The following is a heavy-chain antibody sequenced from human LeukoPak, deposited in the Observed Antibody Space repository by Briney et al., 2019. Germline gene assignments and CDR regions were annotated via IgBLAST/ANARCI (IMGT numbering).Heavy chain of an antibody. CDR3: ARAPARYQLLTVCVLLY. CDR1: GFTFSLYA. V-gene: IGHV3-30-3*01. Sequence: GRSLRLSCAASGFTFSLYAMHWVRQAPGKGLEWVAVISYDGSNKYYADSVKGRFTISRDNSKNTLYLQMNSLRAEDTAVYYCARAPARYQLLTVCVLLYWGQGTLVTVSS. CDR2: ISYDGSNK. J-gene: IGHJ4*02. D-gene: IGHD2-2*01.